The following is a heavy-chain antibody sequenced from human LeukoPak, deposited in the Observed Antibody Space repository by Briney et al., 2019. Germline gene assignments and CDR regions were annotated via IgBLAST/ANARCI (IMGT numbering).Heavy chain of an antibody. Sequence: GGSLRLSCAASGFIFSSYGMHWVRQAPGKGLEWVAFIRYAGSNKYYAHSVKGRFTISRDNAKNSLYLQMNSLRAEDTAVYYCVKHSAPVLAAARFDYWGQGNLVTVSS. D-gene: IGHD2-2*01. J-gene: IGHJ4*02. CDR2: IRYAGSNK. CDR3: VKHSAPVLAAARFDY. CDR1: GFIFSSYG. V-gene: IGHV3-30*02.